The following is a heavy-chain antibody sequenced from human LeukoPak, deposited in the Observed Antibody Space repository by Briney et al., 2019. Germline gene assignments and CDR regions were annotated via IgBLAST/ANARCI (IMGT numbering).Heavy chain of an antibody. Sequence: GASVKVSCKASGYTFTGYYMHWVRQAPGQGLEWMGIINPSGGSTSYAQKFQGRVTLTRDMSTSTVYMELSSLRSEDTAVYYCARDREDSSGWHGGFDYWGQGTLVTVSS. D-gene: IGHD6-19*01. CDR2: INPSGGST. J-gene: IGHJ4*02. V-gene: IGHV1-46*01. CDR1: GYTFTGYY. CDR3: ARDREDSSGWHGGFDY.